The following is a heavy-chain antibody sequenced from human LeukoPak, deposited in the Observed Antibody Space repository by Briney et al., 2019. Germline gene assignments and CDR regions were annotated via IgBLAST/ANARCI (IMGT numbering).Heavy chain of an antibody. V-gene: IGHV3-30*05. CDR3: ARDGLQRITMVRGVTDDAFDI. CDR1: GFTFSSYG. CDR2: ISYDGSNK. J-gene: IGHJ3*02. D-gene: IGHD3-10*01. Sequence: GGSLRLSCVASGFTFSSYGMHWVRQAPGKGLEWVAVISYDGSNKYYADSVKGRFTISRDNSKNTLYLQMNSLRAEDTAVYYCARDGLQRITMVRGVTDDAFDIWGQGTMVTVSS.